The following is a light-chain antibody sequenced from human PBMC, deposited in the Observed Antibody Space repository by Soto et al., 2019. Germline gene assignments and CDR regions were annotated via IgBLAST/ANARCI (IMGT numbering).Light chain of an antibody. Sequence: QSALTQPASVSGSPGQSITISCTGTSSDVGGYNYVSWYQQHPGKAPKLMIYDVSNRPSGVSNRFSGSKSGNTASLTISGLQAEDEAEYYYSCYTSSSTHPYVFGTGTKVTVL. CDR1: SSDVGGYNY. CDR2: DVS. V-gene: IGLV2-14*01. CDR3: SCYTSSSTHPYV. J-gene: IGLJ1*01.